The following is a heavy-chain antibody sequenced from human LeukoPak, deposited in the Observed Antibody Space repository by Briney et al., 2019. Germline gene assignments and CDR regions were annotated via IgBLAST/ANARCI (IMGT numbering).Heavy chain of an antibody. CDR1: GGSISSSSYY. CDR3: ARGFGWQQLPDY. D-gene: IGHD6-13*01. J-gene: IGHJ4*02. CDR2: IYYSGST. Sequence: DPSETLSLTCTVSGGSISSSSYYWGWIRQPPGKGLEWIGSIYYSGSTYYNPSLKSRVTISVDTSKNQFSLKLSSVTAADTAVYYCARGFGWQQLPDYWGQGTLVTVSS. V-gene: IGHV4-39*07.